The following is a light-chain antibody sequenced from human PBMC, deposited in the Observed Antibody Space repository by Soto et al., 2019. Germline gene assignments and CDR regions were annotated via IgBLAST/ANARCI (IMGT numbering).Light chain of an antibody. CDR2: GAS. CDR3: QQYGSSSLT. J-gene: IGKJ4*01. CDR1: QSVSNNH. V-gene: IGKV3-20*01. Sequence: EIVLTQSPGTLSLYPGERATLSCRASQSVSNNHLAWYQQKPGQAPRLLIYGASSSATGIPDRFSGSGSGTDFTLTISRLEPEDFAVYYCQQYGSSSLTFGGGTKVKI.